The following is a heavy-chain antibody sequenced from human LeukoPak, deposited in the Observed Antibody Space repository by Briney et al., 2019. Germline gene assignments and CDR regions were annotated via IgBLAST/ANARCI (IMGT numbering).Heavy chain of an antibody. CDR3: ARDLGQGPESNHYDY. J-gene: IGHJ4*02. D-gene: IGHD1-14*01. V-gene: IGHV3-21*01. CDR2: ISGSSSYI. CDR1: GFTFSSYS. Sequence: GGSLRLSCAASGFTFSSYSMNWVRQAPGKGLEWVSSISGSSSYIYYADSVKGRFTISRDNAKNSLYLQMNSLRAEDTAVYYCARDLGQGPESNHYDYWGQGTLVTVSS.